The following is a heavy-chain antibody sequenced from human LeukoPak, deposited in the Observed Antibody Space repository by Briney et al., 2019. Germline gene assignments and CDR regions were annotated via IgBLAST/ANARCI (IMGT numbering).Heavy chain of an antibody. CDR1: GITLMSYT. CDR2: VLDNTDFA. D-gene: IGHD3-22*01. Sequence: GGSLRLSCSASGITLMSYTIHWLRRAPGRGLEWLTLVLDNTDFAYHADSVKGRFIISRDTSKNVVYLQMNSLRPEDTAVYYCASEPGLSRGAVYAMDVWGQGTTVTVSS. CDR3: ASEPGLSRGAVYAMDV. J-gene: IGHJ6*02. V-gene: IGHV3-30-3*01.